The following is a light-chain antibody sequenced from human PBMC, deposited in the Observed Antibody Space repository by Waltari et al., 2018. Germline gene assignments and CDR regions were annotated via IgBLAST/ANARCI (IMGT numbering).Light chain of an antibody. Sequence: QLVLTQSPSASASLGASVKFTCTLSSGHSGTAIASHQRQAAKGPRFLMKVNRDGSHRKGDGVPDRFSGSSSGAERYLTISSLQSEDEADYYCQTGGHGNWVFGGGTKLTVL. CDR1: SGHSGTA. CDR3: QTGGHGNWV. CDR2: VNRDGSH. J-gene: IGLJ3*02. V-gene: IGLV4-69*01.